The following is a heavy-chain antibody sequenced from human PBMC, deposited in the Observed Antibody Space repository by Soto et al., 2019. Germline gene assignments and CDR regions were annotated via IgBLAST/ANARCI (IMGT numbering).Heavy chain of an antibody. Sequence: SVNVSCKSSVGTSSRYAISLVRQAPGQGLEWMGGIIPIFGTANYAQKFQGRVSMTTDTSTTTAYMEIRSLRSDDTAVYYWARVVPGAEAWFGPWGQGTLVTVSS. V-gene: IGHV1-69*05. CDR2: IIPIFGTA. J-gene: IGHJ5*02. CDR3: ARVVPGAEAWFGP. D-gene: IGHD2-2*01. CDR1: VGTSSRYA.